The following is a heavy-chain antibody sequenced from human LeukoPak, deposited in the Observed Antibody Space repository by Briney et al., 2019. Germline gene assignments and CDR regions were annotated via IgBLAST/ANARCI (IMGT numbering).Heavy chain of an antibody. Sequence: PSETLSLTCAVYGGSFSGYYWSWIRQPPGKGLEWIGEINHSGSTNYNPSLKSRATISVDTSKNQFSLKLSSVTAADTAVYYCARGGRYSSSWNYWGQGTLVTVSS. CDR2: INHSGST. CDR1: GGSFSGYY. V-gene: IGHV4-34*01. J-gene: IGHJ4*02. D-gene: IGHD6-13*01. CDR3: ARGGRYSSSWNY.